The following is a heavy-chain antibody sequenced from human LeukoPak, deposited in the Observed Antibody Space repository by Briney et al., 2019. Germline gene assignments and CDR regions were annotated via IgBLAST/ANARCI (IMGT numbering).Heavy chain of an antibody. CDR2: IYYSGST. CDR1: GGSISSGDYY. V-gene: IGHV4-30-4*01. J-gene: IGHJ5*02. D-gene: IGHD3-10*01. Sequence: SETLSLTCTVSGGSISSGDYYWSWIRQPPGKGLEWIGYIYYSGSTYYNPSLKSRVTISVDTSKNQFSLKLSSVTAADTAVYYCARGTITMVRGVPSWFDPWGQGTLVTVSS. CDR3: ARGTITMVRGVPSWFDP.